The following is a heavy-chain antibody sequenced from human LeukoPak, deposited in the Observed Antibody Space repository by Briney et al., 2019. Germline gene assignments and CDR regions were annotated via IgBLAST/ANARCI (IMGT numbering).Heavy chain of an antibody. Sequence: ASVKVSCKASGYTFTSYDINWMRQAPGQGLEWVGWMNPNSGDTGYAQTFQGKLTMTRNTSIKTAYMELSSLRSEDTAVYYCARTDCGGDCYSSRGWFDPWGQGTLVSVSS. V-gene: IGHV1-8*01. CDR3: ARTDCGGDCYSSRGWFDP. CDR1: GYTFTSYD. J-gene: IGHJ5*02. CDR2: MNPNSGDT. D-gene: IGHD2-21*02.